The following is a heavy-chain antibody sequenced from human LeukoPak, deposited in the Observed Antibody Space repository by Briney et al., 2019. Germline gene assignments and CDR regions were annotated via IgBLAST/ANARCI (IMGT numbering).Heavy chain of an antibody. D-gene: IGHD6-19*01. CDR2: MNPNSGNT. CDR1: GYTFTSYD. V-gene: IGHV1-8*01. CDR3: ARGAVAGNNFDY. Sequence: ASVTVSCKASGYTFTSYDINWVRQATGQGLEWMGWMNPNSGNTGYAQKFQGRVTMTRNTSISTAYMELSSLRSEDTAVYYCARGAVAGNNFDYWGQGTLVTVSS. J-gene: IGHJ4*02.